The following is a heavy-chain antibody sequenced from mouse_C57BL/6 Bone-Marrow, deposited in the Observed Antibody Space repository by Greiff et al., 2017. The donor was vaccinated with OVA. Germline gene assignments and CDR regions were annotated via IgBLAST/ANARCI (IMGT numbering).Heavy chain of an antibody. D-gene: IGHD2-3*01. CDR3: ARESPQGLLTTPLAMDN. Sequence: DVMLVESEGGLVQPGSSMKLSCTASGFTFSDYYMAWVRQVPEKGLEWVANINYDGSSTYSLDSLKSRFIISRDNAKNILYLQMRSLKSEDTATYYWARESPQGLLTTPLAMDNWGQGTSVTASS. V-gene: IGHV5-16*01. CDR1: GFTFSDYY. J-gene: IGHJ4*01. CDR2: INYDGSST.